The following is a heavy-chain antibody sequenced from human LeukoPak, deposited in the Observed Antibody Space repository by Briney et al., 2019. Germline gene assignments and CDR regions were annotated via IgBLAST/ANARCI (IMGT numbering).Heavy chain of an antibody. Sequence: PSETLSLTCTVSGGSIHGHYWSWIRQPPGKGLEWIGYVYYSGTTDNHPSFKSRATRSVDTSKNQFSLKLISVTAADTAVYYCARHGPDSSGWALHYLDYWGQGTLVTVSS. CDR2: VYYSGTT. J-gene: IGHJ4*02. CDR3: ARHGPDSSGWALHYLDY. V-gene: IGHV4-59*08. CDR1: GGSIHGHY. D-gene: IGHD3-22*01.